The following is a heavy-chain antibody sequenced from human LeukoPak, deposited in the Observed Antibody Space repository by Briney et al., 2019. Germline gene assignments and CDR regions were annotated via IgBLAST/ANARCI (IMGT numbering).Heavy chain of an antibody. CDR1: GFTFSSYA. D-gene: IGHD4/OR15-4a*01. CDR3: ARDDYGFYL. V-gene: IGHV3-7*01. Sequence: GGSLRLSCAASGFTFSSYAMSWVRQAPWKGLEWVANIKEDGGAQYYVDSVKGRFTISRDNAKNSLYLQLSSLRVDDTAVYYCARDDYGFYLWGQGTLVTVSS. CDR2: IKEDGGAQ. J-gene: IGHJ4*02.